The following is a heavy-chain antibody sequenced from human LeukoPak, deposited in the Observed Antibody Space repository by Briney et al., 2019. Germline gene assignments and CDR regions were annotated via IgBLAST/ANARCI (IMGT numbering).Heavy chain of an antibody. V-gene: IGHV5-51*01. D-gene: IGHD4-17*01. CDR3: ASWPYGDYEVGWFDP. CDR1: GYSFTSYW. J-gene: IGHJ5*02. Sequence: GESLKISCKGSGYSFTSYWIGWVRQMPGKGLEWMGIIYPGDSDTRYSPSFQGQVTISADKSISTAYLQWSSLKASDTAMYYCASWPYGDYEVGWFDPWGQGTLVAVSS. CDR2: IYPGDSDT.